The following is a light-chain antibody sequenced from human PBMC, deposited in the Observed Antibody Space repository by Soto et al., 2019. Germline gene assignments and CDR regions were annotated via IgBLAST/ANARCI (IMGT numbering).Light chain of an antibody. Sequence: EIVLTQSPGTLSLSPGERATLSCRASQSVSSSYLAWYQQKPGRAPRLLIYGASSRATGIPERFSGSGSGTDFTITIIRREPEDFAVYYCQQYGSSPPYTFGQGTKLEIK. J-gene: IGKJ2*01. V-gene: IGKV3-20*01. CDR3: QQYGSSPPYT. CDR2: GAS. CDR1: QSVSSSY.